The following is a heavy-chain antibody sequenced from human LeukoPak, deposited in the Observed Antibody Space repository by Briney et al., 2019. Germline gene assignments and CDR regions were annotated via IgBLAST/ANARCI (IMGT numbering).Heavy chain of an antibody. J-gene: IGHJ6*03. CDR3: ARDQTPDYYYYMDV. CDR1: GYTFTGYY. Sequence: ASVKVSCKASGYTFTGYYMHWVRQAPGQGLEWTGWINPNSGGTNYAQKFQGRVTMTRDTSISTAYMELSRLRSDDTAVYYCARDQTPDYYYYMDVWGKGTTVTISS. CDR2: INPNSGGT. V-gene: IGHV1-2*02.